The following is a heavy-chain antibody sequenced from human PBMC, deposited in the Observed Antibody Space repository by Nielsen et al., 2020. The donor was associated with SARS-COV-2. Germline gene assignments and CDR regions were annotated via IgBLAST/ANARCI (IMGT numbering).Heavy chain of an antibody. CDR2: IYYSGST. D-gene: IGHD3-22*01. Sequence: PGKGLEWIGYIYYSGSTYYNPSLKSRVTISVDTSKNQFSLKLSSVTAADTAVYYCARWDYYDSSGYYAYWGHGTLVTASS. J-gene: IGHJ4*01. CDR3: ARWDYYDSSGYYAY. V-gene: IGHV4-30-4*01.